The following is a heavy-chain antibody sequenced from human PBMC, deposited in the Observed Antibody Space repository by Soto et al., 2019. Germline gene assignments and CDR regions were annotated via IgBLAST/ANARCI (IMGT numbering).Heavy chain of an antibody. CDR1: GGFVTSGSYY. CDR3: ARVERGTATTVVDAFDI. Sequence: SETLSLTCAVYGGFVTSGSYYWSWIRQPPGKGLEWIGEMSHSGGTHFNPSLKSRVTISVDTSKNQFTLKMSSVTAADTALYYCARVERGTATTVVDAFDIWGQGQWSPSPQ. J-gene: IGHJ3*02. V-gene: IGHV4-34*01. CDR2: MSHSGGT. D-gene: IGHD1-1*01.